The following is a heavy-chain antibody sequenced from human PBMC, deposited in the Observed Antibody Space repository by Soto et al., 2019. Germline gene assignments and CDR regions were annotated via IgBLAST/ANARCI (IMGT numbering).Heavy chain of an antibody. Sequence: QVELVQSGAEVKKPGASVKVSCKASGYIFTSYYLHWVRQAHGQGLELMGWINPFDGSRMFAQSFQCRVTFTRDTSTSTVYMELSGLRSDDTAVYYCSRVDPGETSPFDHWGQGTLVTVSS. J-gene: IGHJ4*02. D-gene: IGHD3-10*01. CDR2: INPFDGSR. CDR1: GYIFTSYY. CDR3: SRVDPGETSPFDH. V-gene: IGHV1-46*03.